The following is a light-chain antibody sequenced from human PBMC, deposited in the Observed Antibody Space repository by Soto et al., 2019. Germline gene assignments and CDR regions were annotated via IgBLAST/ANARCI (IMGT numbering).Light chain of an antibody. CDR1: QGISSC. Sequence: IQMTMYPSSVSSSVGDRVTITCGASQGISSCLAWYQQKPGRAPKLLIYAASRLESGVPSRFSGSGSGADFTLTISILQPEDFTTYYCQEATFLRFPFDGGTKVAIK. CDR3: QEATFLRFP. CDR2: AAS. V-gene: IGKV1-12*01. J-gene: IGKJ4*01.